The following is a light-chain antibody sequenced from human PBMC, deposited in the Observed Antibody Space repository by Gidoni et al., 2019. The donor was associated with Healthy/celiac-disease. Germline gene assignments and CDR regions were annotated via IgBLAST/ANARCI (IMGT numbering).Light chain of an antibody. Sequence: DIVLTQSPLSLPVTPGEPASISCRSSQSLLHSNGYNYLDWYLQKPGQSPQLLIYLGSNRASGVPDRFSGSGSGTDFTLKISRVEDEDVGVYYCMQALQXXWTFGQXTKVEIK. V-gene: IGKV2-28*01. CDR2: LGS. CDR1: QSLLHSNGYNY. J-gene: IGKJ1*01. CDR3: MQALQXXWT.